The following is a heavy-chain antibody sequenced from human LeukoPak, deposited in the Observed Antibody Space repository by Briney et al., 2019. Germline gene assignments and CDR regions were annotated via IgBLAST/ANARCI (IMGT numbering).Heavy chain of an antibody. J-gene: IGHJ6*04. CDR3: ARSPIVVVPAAIAPRIGEMDV. CDR1: GGSISSSSYY. CDR2: IYYSGST. Sequence: ASETLSLTCTVSGGSISSSSYYWGWIRQPPGKGLEWIGSIYYSGSTYYNPSLKSRVTISVDTSKNQFSLKLSSVTAADTAVYYCARSPIVVVPAAIAPRIGEMDVWGKGTTVTVSS. V-gene: IGHV4-39*01. D-gene: IGHD2-2*02.